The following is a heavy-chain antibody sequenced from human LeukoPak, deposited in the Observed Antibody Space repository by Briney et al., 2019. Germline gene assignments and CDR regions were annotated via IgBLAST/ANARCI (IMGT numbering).Heavy chain of an antibody. Sequence: PSETLSLTCAVYGGSFSGYYWSWIRQPPGKGLEWIGEINHSGSTNYNPSLKSRVTISVDTSKYQFSLKLSSVTAADTAVYYCARDGVVTPPGDYWGQGTLVTVSS. CDR3: ARDGVVTPPGDY. V-gene: IGHV4-34*01. CDR2: INHSGST. D-gene: IGHD4-23*01. CDR1: GGSFSGYY. J-gene: IGHJ4*02.